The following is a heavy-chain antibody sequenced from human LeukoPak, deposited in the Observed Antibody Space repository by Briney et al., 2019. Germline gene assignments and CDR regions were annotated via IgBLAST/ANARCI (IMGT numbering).Heavy chain of an antibody. D-gene: IGHD6-13*01. CDR1: GFTFSSFA. V-gene: IGHV3-30-3*01. J-gene: IGHJ4*02. Sequence: GRSLRLSCTASGFTFSSFAMHWVRQAPGRGLEWVAVISYDGSNKYFADSVKGRFTISRDNSKNTLYLQMNSLRAEDTAVYYCARDQMISAAGLDYWGQGTLVTVSS. CDR3: ARDQMISAAGLDY. CDR2: ISYDGSNK.